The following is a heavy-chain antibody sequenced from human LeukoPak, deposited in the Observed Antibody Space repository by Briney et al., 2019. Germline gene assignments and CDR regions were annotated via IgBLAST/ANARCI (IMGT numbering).Heavy chain of an antibody. CDR3: ARVRYFDL. CDR1: GFTFSSYE. Sequence: RGSPTLSCAASGFTFSSYEMNWVRQAPGKGLEWVSYISSSGSSIYYADSVKGRFTISRDNAKNSLYLQMNSLRAEDTAVYYCARVRYFDLWGRGDQVSLSS. V-gene: IGHV3-48*03. J-gene: IGHJ2*01. CDR2: ISSSGSSI.